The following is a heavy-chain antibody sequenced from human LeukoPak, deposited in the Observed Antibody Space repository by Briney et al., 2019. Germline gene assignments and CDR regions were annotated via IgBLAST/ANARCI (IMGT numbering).Heavy chain of an antibody. CDR1: GFTFSSYA. CDR2: ISGSGGST. J-gene: IGHJ5*02. V-gene: IGHV3-23*01. Sequence: PGGFLRLSCAASGFTFSSYAMSWVRQAPGKGLEWVSAISGSGGSTYYADSVKGRFTISRDNSKNTLYLEMNSLRADDTAVYYCAARYSSGWYDSWGQGTLVTVSS. CDR3: AARYSSGWYDS. D-gene: IGHD6-19*01.